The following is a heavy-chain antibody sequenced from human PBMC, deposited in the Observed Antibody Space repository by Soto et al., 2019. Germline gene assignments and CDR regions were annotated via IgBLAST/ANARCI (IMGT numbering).Heavy chain of an antibody. J-gene: IGHJ6*02. CDR3: AKDRRYYYDIETHYGLDV. CDR2: IGRRGSAT. V-gene: IGHV3-48*03. Sequence: EAQLVESGGGLVQPGGSLRLSCAAFEFSLSTYEMAWVRQAPGKGLEWVSHIGRRGSATYYADSVKGRFTISRDNARNTLYLQLTSLRLEDTAVYYCAKDRRYYYDIETHYGLDVWGQGTTVRVSS. D-gene: IGHD3-16*01. CDR1: EFSLSTYE.